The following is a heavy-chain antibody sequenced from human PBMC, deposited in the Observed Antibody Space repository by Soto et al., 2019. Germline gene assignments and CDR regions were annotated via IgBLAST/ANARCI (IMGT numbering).Heavy chain of an antibody. CDR1: GFTFSDYE. J-gene: IGHJ6*01. CDR2: IRSKDLGGTE. CDR3: ARHARVGESLSLNYYAEDV. Sequence: GGSLRLSCTASGFTFSDYEMNWFRQAPGKGLEGVGFIRSKDLGGTEHYAASVRGRSTISRADAKRVAYLQIGSLKTEDPRVYYCARHARVGESLSLNYYAEDVLGQGNTVTVSP. V-gene: IGHV3-49*03.